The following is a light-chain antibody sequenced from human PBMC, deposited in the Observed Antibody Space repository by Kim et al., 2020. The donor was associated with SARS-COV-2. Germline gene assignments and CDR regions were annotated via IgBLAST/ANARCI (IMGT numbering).Light chain of an antibody. CDR3: LQYYGDSRT. J-gene: IGKJ1*01. Sequence: DIQVTQSPSTLSASVGDSVSITCRASQAISRWLAWYQQKPGKAPKLLIYQSSNLESGVPSRFSASGSGTDFSFTISSLQPDDFATYSCLQYYGDSRTFGQGTKVDI. V-gene: IGKV1-5*03. CDR2: QSS. CDR1: QAISRW.